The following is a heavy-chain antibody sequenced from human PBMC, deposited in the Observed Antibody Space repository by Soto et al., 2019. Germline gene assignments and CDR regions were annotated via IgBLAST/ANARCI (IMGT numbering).Heavy chain of an antibody. Sequence: SETLSLASAVDGGSFGGEYCGWIRQPPGDGRELIGETNHRGSTNYNPSLKSRLTISVDTSKTQFSLKLSSVTAADTAVYYCARVAKMLYDRSLLSRSSSNCFDPWGQGTLVTVSS. D-gene: IGHD2-8*01. CDR2: TNHRGST. J-gene: IGHJ5*02. CDR1: GGSFGGEY. CDR3: ARVAKMLYDRSLLSRSSSNCFDP. V-gene: IGHV4-34*01.